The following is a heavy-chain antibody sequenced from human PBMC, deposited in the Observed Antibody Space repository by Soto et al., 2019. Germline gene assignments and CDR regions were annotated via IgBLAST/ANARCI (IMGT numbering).Heavy chain of an antibody. CDR3: ATDRELGATFWAIDL. D-gene: IGHD1-26*01. CDR1: GFTFSNIA. J-gene: IGHJ5*02. V-gene: IGHV3-30-3*01. Sequence: GGYLRLSCAASGFTFSNIAMHWVRQAPGKGLEWVAAISYDGTYRPYADFARGRFTISRDNSQKTLYLQMNSLRPEDTALYYCATDRELGATFWAIDLWGQGTLVTDTS. CDR2: ISYDGTYR.